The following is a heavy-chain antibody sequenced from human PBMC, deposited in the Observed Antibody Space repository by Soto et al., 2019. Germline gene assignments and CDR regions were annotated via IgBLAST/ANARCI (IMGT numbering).Heavy chain of an antibody. CDR3: AKEGPGGGRHFYYAMDV. V-gene: IGHV3-30*18. Sequence: QMNLVESGGGVVQHGRPLRLSWEAPGFFFRDYGMPWVRPAPGKGLEWVPLITKEGNNEYYRESVKGRFSISRGRSTNTVDLLMNSLRPEDTGVYYCAKEGPGGGRHFYYAMDVWGQGTTVTVSS. CDR1: GFFFRDYG. J-gene: IGHJ6*02. CDR2: ITKEGNNE. D-gene: IGHD1-26*01.